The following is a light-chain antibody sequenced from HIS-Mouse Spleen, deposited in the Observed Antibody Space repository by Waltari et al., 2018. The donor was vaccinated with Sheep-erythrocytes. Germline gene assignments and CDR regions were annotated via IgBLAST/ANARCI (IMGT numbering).Light chain of an antibody. CDR3: GTWDSSLSAGRV. V-gene: IGLV1-51*01. CDR1: SPNLGTTY. J-gene: IGLJ3*02. Sequence: QSVLTQPPSVAPAPGQKVTISCSGSSPNLGTTYVSWYQQLPGTAPKLLIYDNNKRPSGIPDRFSGSKSGTSATLGITGLQTGDEADYYCGTWDSSLSAGRVFGGGTKLTVL. CDR2: DNN.